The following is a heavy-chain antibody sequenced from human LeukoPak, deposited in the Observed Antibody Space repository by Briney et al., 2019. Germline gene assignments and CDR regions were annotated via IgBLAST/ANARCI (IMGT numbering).Heavy chain of an antibody. Sequence: SETLSLTCTVSGLSVTNGYYWGWLRQPPGKGLEWIASIYHGGSSHYKLSLKSRATISVETSKNQFSLNLNAVTAADTAVYYCVRDPNYYDSSGLPYYFDYWGQGTLVTVSS. CDR3: VRDPNYYDSSGLPYYFDY. V-gene: IGHV4-38-2*02. CDR1: GLSVTNGYY. CDR2: IYHGGSS. J-gene: IGHJ4*02. D-gene: IGHD3-22*01.